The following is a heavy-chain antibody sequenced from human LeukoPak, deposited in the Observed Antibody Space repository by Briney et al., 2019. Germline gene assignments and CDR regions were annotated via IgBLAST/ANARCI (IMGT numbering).Heavy chain of an antibody. CDR2: IIPIFGTA. D-gene: IGHD2-15*01. CDR3: ARTPYCSGGSCYSGYFDY. Sequence: SGEVSCKSSGGTFSSYAISWVRQAPGQGLEWMGGIIPIFGTANYAQKFQGRVTITADKSTSTAYMELSSLRSEDTAVYYCARTPYCSGGSCYSGYFDYWGQGTLVTVSS. V-gene: IGHV1-69*06. J-gene: IGHJ4*02. CDR1: GGTFSSYA.